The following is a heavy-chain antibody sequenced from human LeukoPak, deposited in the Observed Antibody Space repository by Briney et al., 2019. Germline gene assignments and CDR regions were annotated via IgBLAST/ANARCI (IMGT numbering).Heavy chain of an antibody. D-gene: IGHD1-26*01. Sequence: SETLSLTCTVSGGSVSSGSYYWSWIRQPPGKGLEWIGYIYYSGSTNYNPSLKSRVTISVDTSKNQFSLKLSSVAAADTAVYYCARDQGSYCFDYWGQGTLVTVSS. J-gene: IGHJ4*02. CDR3: ARDQGSYCFDY. CDR1: GGSVSSGSYY. V-gene: IGHV4-61*01. CDR2: IYYSGST.